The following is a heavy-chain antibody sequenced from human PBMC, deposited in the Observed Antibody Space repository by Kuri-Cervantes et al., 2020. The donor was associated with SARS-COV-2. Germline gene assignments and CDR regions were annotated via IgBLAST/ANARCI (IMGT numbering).Heavy chain of an antibody. D-gene: IGHD3-22*01. CDR1: GFTFSGSA. V-gene: IGHV3-73*01. Sequence: GESLKISCAASGFTFSGSAMHWVRQASGKGLEWVGRIRSKANSYATAYAASVKGRFTISRDDSKNTAYLQMNSLKTEDTAVYYCARDRDYYDSGGYWGQGTLVTVSS. CDR2: IRSKANSYAT. CDR3: ARDRDYYDSGGY. J-gene: IGHJ4*02.